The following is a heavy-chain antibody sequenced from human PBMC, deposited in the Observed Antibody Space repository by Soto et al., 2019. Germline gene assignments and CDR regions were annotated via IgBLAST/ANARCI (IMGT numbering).Heavy chain of an antibody. CDR3: ARERYYDSSGYYYFDY. Sequence: GSLRLSCAASGFTFSSYGMHWVRQAPGKGLEWVAVIWYDGSNKYYADSVKGRFTISRDNSKNTLYLQMNSLRAEDTAVYYCARERYYDSSGYYYFDYWGQGTLVTVSS. J-gene: IGHJ4*02. V-gene: IGHV3-33*01. D-gene: IGHD3-22*01. CDR2: IWYDGSNK. CDR1: GFTFSSYG.